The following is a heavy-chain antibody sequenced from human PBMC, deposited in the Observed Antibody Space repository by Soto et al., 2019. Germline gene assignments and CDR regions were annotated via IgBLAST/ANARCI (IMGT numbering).Heavy chain of an antibody. CDR1: GGSISSGDYY. J-gene: IGHJ5*02. D-gene: IGHD3-10*01. Sequence: SETLSLTCTVSGGSISSGDYYWSWIRQPPGKGLEWIGYIYYSGSTYYNPSLKSRVTISVDTSKNQFSLKLSSVTAADTAVYYCARETYYYGSGSSNWFDPWGQGTLVTVSS. CDR3: ARETYYYGSGSSNWFDP. CDR2: IYYSGST. V-gene: IGHV4-30-4*01.